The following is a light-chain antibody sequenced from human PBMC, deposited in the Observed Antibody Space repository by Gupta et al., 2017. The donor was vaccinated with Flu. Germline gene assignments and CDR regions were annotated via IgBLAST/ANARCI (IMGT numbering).Light chain of an antibody. Sequence: DIVMTQSPASLAVSLGARATINCKSSQSLLYCSNNENYLSWYQQRPGQPPKLLIYWASTRESGVPDRFSGSGSATDFTLTISSLQAEDVAIYYCQQYYSSPFTFGGGTKVEIK. V-gene: IGKV4-1*01. J-gene: IGKJ4*01. CDR2: WAS. CDR1: QSLLYCSNNENY. CDR3: QQYYSSPFT.